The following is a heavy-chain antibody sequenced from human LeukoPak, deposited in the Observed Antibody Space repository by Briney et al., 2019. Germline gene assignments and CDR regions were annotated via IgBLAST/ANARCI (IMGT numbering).Heavy chain of an antibody. D-gene: IGHD3-22*01. J-gene: IGHJ4*02. Sequence: ASVKVSCKASGGTFSSYAISWVRQAPGQGLEWMGGIIPIFGTANYAQKFQGRVTITTDESTSTAYMELSSLRSEDTAVYYCARNPISYDSSGYYYPYFDYWGRGTLVTVSS. CDR3: ARNPISYDSSGYYYPYFDY. CDR1: GGTFSSYA. V-gene: IGHV1-69*05. CDR2: IIPIFGTA.